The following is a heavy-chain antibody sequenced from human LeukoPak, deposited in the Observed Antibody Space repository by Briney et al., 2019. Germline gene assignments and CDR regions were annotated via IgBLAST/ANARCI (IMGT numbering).Heavy chain of an antibody. Sequence: GESLKISCQTSGYSFTNYWIGWVRQMPGKGLEWMGIIYPGDSDSRYSPSFQGQVTISADKSVSTAYLQWSSLRASDTAIYYCARASTDNAGWHPGSFDYWGQGTLVTVSS. CDR1: GYSFTNYW. J-gene: IGHJ4*02. V-gene: IGHV5-51*01. CDR3: ARASTDNAGWHPGSFDY. CDR2: IYPGDSDS. D-gene: IGHD6-19*01.